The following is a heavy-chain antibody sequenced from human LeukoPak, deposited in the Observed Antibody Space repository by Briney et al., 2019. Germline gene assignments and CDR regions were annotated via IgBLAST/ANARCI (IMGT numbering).Heavy chain of an antibody. CDR1: GFTFSSYG. CDR2: IRYDGSNK. V-gene: IGHV3-30*02. CDR3: AKGTAMATYYFDY. J-gene: IGHJ4*02. Sequence: GGSLRLSCAASGFTFSSYGVHWVRQAPGKGLEWVAFIRYDGSNKYYADSVKGRFTISRDNSKNTLYLQMNSLRAEDTAVYYCAKGTAMATYYFDYWGQGTLVTVSS. D-gene: IGHD5-18*01.